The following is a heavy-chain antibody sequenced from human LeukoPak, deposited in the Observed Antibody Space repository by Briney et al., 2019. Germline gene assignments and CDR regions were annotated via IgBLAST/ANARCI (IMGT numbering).Heavy chain of an antibody. CDR1: GFTFSSHG. V-gene: IGHV3-23*01. CDR3: AELGITMIGGV. D-gene: IGHD3-10*02. J-gene: IGHJ6*04. CDR2: ISGSGGRT. Sequence: GGSLRLSCAASGFTFSSHGMSWVRQAPGKGLEWVSGISGSGGRTYFADSVKGRFTISRDNAKNSLHLQMNSLRAEDTAVYYCAELGITMIGGVWGKGTTVTISS.